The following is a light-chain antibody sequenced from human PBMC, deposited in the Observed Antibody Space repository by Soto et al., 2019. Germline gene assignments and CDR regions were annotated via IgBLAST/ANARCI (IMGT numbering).Light chain of an antibody. J-gene: IGKJ5*01. CDR2: GAT. CDR3: QQYNNWPIT. CDR1: QSVSST. Sequence: EIVLTQSPATLSVSPGEGATLSCRASQSVSSTLAWYQQKPGQAPRLLIYGATIRATGIPARFSGSGSGTEFTLTISSLQSEDFAVYYCQQYNNWPITFGQGTRLEI. V-gene: IGKV3-15*01.